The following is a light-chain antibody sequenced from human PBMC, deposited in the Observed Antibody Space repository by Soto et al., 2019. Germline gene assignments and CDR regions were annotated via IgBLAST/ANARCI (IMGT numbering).Light chain of an antibody. CDR1: QSIRSS. CDR2: DAS. V-gene: IGKV1-5*01. Sequence: IPMTQSPSTVSASVGDRVTITCRASQSIRSSLAWYQQKPGKAPKVLIYDASSLDSGVPSRFSGSGYGTAFTLTVSSLQPGDFATYSCQQYESYPYSFGQGTKLEIK. CDR3: QQYESYPYS. J-gene: IGKJ2*01.